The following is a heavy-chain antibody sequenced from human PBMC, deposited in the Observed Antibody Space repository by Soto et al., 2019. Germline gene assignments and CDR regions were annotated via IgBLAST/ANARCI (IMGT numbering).Heavy chain of an antibody. CDR1: GGSFSGYY. J-gene: IGHJ5*02. CDR2: INHSGST. CDR3: ARGLGVYDYIWGSYRYVRFDP. V-gene: IGHV4-34*01. D-gene: IGHD3-16*02. Sequence: QVQLQQWGAGLLKPSETLSLTCAVYGGSFSGYYWSWIRQPPGKGLGWIGEINHSGSTNYNPSLKCRVTISVDTSKIQFSLMLSSVTAADTAVYYGARGLGVYDYIWGSYRYVRFDPWGQGTLVTVSS.